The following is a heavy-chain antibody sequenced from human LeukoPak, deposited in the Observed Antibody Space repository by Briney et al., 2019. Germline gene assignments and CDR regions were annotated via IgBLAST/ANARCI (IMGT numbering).Heavy chain of an antibody. CDR3: ARGRGPDYDFWSGYLNWFDP. CDR1: GGSFSGYY. D-gene: IGHD3-3*01. J-gene: IGHJ5*02. V-gene: IGHV4-34*01. Sequence: SETLSLTCAVYGGSFSGYYWSWIRQPPGKGLEWIGEINHSGSTNYNPSLKSRVTISVDTPKNQFSLKLSSVTAADTAVYYCARGRGPDYDFWSGYLNWFDPWGQGTLVTVSS. CDR2: INHSGST.